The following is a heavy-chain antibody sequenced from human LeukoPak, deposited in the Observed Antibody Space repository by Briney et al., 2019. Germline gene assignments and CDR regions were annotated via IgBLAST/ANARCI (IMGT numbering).Heavy chain of an antibody. CDR3: APRIRGRGIDY. D-gene: IGHD3-3*02. J-gene: IGHJ4*02. CDR2: ISSSSSYI. CDR1: GFTFSSYS. Sequence: GGSLRLSCAASGFTFSSYSMNWVRQAPGKGLEWVSSISSSSSYIYYADSVKGRFTISRDNSKNTLYLQMNSLRAEDTAVYYCAPRIRGRGIDYWGRGTLVTVSS. V-gene: IGHV3-21*04.